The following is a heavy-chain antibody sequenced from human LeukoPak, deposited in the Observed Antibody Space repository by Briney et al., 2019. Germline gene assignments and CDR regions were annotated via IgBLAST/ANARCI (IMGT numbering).Heavy chain of an antibody. Sequence: PGGSLRLSCAASGFTFSSYSMNWVRQAPGKGLEWVSSISSSSSYIYYADSVKGRFTISRDNAKNSLYLQMNSLRAEDTAVYYCAGDRADLYSGSYSDYFDYWGQGTLVTVSS. D-gene: IGHD1-26*01. J-gene: IGHJ4*02. CDR1: GFTFSSYS. V-gene: IGHV3-21*01. CDR2: ISSSSSYI. CDR3: AGDRADLYSGSYSDYFDY.